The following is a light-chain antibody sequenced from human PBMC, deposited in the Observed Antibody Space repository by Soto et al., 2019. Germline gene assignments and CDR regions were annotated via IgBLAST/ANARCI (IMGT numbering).Light chain of an antibody. J-gene: IGLJ1*01. CDR1: SSDVGGYNS. CDR3: NSYTTSSTAAYV. CDR2: GVS. Sequence: QSALTQPASVSGSPGQSITISCTGTSSDVGGYNSVSWYQQHPGKAPKLMIYGVSNRPSGVSNRFSASKSGNTASLTISGLQAEDEADYYCNSYTTSSTAAYVFGTGTK. V-gene: IGLV2-14*01.